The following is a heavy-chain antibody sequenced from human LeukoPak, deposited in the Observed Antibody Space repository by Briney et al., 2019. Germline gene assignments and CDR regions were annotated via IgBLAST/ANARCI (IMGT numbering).Heavy chain of an antibody. D-gene: IGHD5-12*01. CDR2: ISYDGSNK. Sequence: GGSLRLSCAASGFTFSSYGMHWVRQAPGKGLEWVAVISYDGSNKYYADSVKGRFTISRDNSKNTLYLQMNSLRAEDTAVYYCAKSSGYGSAFDAFDIWGQGTMVTVSS. CDR3: AKSSGYGSAFDAFDI. J-gene: IGHJ3*02. CDR1: GFTFSSYG. V-gene: IGHV3-30*18.